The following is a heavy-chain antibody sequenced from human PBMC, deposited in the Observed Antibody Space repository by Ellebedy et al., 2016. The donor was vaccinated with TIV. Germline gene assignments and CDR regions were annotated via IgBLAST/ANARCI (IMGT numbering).Heavy chain of an antibody. D-gene: IGHD3-3*01. V-gene: IGHV3-66*01. Sequence: GESLKISCAASGFTVNSNYMSWVRQAPGKGLEWVSVIFTGGSTYYADSVKGRFTISRDDSTNTLYLQMNSLRAEDTAVYYCARGGIKVFGVVIQPLDYWGQGTLVTVSS. CDR3: ARGGIKVFGVVIQPLDY. CDR2: IFTGGST. CDR1: GFTVNSNY. J-gene: IGHJ4*02.